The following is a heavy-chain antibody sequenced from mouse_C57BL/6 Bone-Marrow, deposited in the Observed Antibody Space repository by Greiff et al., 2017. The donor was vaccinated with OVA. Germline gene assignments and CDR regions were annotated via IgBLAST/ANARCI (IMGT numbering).Heavy chain of an antibody. CDR2: IEPENGDT. CDR3: TRGYDEDY. V-gene: IGHV14-4*01. CDR1: GFNIKDDY. J-gene: IGHJ2*01. D-gene: IGHD2-2*01. Sequence: EVQGVESGAELVRPGASVKLSCTASGFNIKDDYMHWVKQRPEQGLEWIGWIEPENGDTEYASKFQGKATITADTSSNTAYLQLSSLTSEDTAVYYCTRGYDEDYWGQGTTLTVSS.